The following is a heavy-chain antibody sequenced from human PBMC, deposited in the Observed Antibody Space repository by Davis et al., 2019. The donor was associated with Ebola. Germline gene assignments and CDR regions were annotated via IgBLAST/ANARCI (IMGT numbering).Heavy chain of an antibody. D-gene: IGHD2-15*01. CDR3: AKAIMVCSGGSCYSELSFDY. V-gene: IGHV1-46*01. J-gene: IGHJ4*02. CDR2: INPSGGST. CDR1: GYTFTSYY. Sequence: ASVKVSCKASGYTFTSYYMHWVRQAPGQGLEWMGIINPSGGSTSYAQKFQGRVTMTRDTSTSTVYMELSSLRSEDTAVYYCAKAIMVCSGGSCYSELSFDYWGQGTLVTVSS.